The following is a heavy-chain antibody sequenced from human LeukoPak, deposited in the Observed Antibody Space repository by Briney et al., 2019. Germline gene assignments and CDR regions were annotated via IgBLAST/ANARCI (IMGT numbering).Heavy chain of an antibody. CDR3: AKLDYGDYVFAFDI. CDR1: GYTFTSYA. CDR2: INTYTGNP. V-gene: IGHV7-4-1*02. Sequence: GASVKVSCKASGYTFTSYAMNWVRQAPGQGLEWMGWINTYTGNPTYAQGFTGRFVFSLDTSVSTAYLQISSLKAEDTAVYYCAKLDYGDYVFAFDIWGQGTMVTVSS. D-gene: IGHD4-17*01. J-gene: IGHJ3*02.